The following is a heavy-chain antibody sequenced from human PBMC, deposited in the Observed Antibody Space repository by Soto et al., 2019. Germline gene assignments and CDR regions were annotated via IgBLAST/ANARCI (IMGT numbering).Heavy chain of an antibody. CDR3: ARDLDTAMALPFYYYYGMDV. CDR1: GGTFSSYA. J-gene: IGHJ6*02. CDR2: IIPIFGTA. Sequence: QVQLVQSGAEVKKPGSSVKVSCKASGGTFSSYAISWVRQAPGQGLEWMGGIIPIFGTANYAQKFQGRVTITADESTSTAYMELSSLRSEDTAVYYCARDLDTAMALPFYYYYGMDVWGQGTTVTVSS. D-gene: IGHD5-18*01. V-gene: IGHV1-69*01.